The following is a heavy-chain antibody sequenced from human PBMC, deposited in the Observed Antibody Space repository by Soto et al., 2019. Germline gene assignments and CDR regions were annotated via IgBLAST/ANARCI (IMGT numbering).Heavy chain of an antibody. CDR3: ARHVVVGYSYGYYFDY. J-gene: IGHJ4*02. Sequence: SETKSLTCSVAGGYISSSSYYWGWINKPPGKGLEWIGSIYYSGSTYYNPSLKSRVTISVDTSKNQFSLKLSSVTAADTAVYYCARHVVVGYSYGYYFDYWGQGTLVTVSS. D-gene: IGHD5-18*01. V-gene: IGHV4-39*01. CDR1: GGYISSSSYY. CDR2: IYYSGST.